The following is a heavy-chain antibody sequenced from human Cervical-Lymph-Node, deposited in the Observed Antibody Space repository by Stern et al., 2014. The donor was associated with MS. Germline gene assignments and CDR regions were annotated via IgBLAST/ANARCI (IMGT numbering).Heavy chain of an antibody. Sequence: QVQLVQSGAEVKKPGASVKVSCKASGYTFASYGISWVRQAPGQGPEWMGWISTSNGNTNYAQKFQDRVALTTDTSTTKAYLELRSLTSNDTSVYYCARGNGDYGDYWGQGTLVTVSS. CDR1: GYTFASYG. CDR2: ISTSNGNT. CDR3: ARGNGDYGDY. V-gene: IGHV1-18*04. J-gene: IGHJ4*02. D-gene: IGHD4-17*01.